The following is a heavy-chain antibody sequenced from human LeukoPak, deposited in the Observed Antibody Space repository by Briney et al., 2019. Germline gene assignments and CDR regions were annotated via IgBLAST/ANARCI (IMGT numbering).Heavy chain of an antibody. J-gene: IGHJ4*02. CDR1: GFTFSSYA. CDR3: ARSRGSDY. V-gene: IGHV3-23*01. D-gene: IGHD5-12*01. Sequence: GGSLRLSCAASGFTFSSYAMTWVRQAPGKGLDWVSGISASGGSPYYADSVKGRFTISRDNSKNTLYLQMNSLRDEDTAVYYCARSRGSDYWGQGTLVTVSS. CDR2: ISASGGSP.